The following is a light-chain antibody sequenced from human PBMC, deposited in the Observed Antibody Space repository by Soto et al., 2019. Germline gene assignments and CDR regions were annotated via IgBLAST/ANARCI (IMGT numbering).Light chain of an antibody. CDR2: AAS. J-gene: IGKJ1*01. CDR3: QHLNSYPRT. V-gene: IGKV1-9*01. CDR1: LGVARY. Sequence: IQLTQSPSSLSASVGDRVTITSRASLGVARYLAWYQQKPGTAPKLLIYAASTLQSGVPSRFSGSGSGTDFTLTISSLQPEDSATYYCQHLNSYPRTFGHGTKVDVK.